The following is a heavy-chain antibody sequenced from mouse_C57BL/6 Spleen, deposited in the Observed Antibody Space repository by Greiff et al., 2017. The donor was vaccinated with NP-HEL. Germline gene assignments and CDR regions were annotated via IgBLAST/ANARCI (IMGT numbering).Heavy chain of an antibody. Sequence: QVQLKQSGAELARPGASVKLSCKASGYTFTSYGISWVKQRTGQGLEWIGEIYPRSGNTYYNEKLKGKATLTADKASSTSYMELRSLTSEDSAVYFCARRLTNYDYDGHYFDYWGQGTTLTVSS. V-gene: IGHV1-81*01. CDR2: IYPRSGNT. J-gene: IGHJ2*01. CDR1: GYTFTSYG. D-gene: IGHD2-4*01. CDR3: ARRLTNYDYDGHYFDY.